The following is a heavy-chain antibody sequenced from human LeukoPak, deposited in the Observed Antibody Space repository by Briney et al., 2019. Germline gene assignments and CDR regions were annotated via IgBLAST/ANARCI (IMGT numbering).Heavy chain of an antibody. V-gene: IGHV4-39*01. CDR1: GGSISSSNFY. D-gene: IGHD3-3*01. Sequence: SETLSLTCTVSGGSISSSNFYWGWIRQPPGKGLEWIGSIYYSGSTYYNPSLKSRVTISVDTSKNQFSLKLSSVTAADTAEYYCARGATYYDFWSGYYKGYYFDYWGQGTLVTVSS. J-gene: IGHJ4*02. CDR3: ARGATYYDFWSGYYKGYYFDY. CDR2: IYYSGST.